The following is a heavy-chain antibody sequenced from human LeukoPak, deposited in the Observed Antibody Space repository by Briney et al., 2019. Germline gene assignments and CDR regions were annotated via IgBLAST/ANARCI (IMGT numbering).Heavy chain of an antibody. D-gene: IGHD6-13*01. CDR1: GFTFSDYY. CDR3: ARDPSIEAAGYFDY. Sequence: GGSLRLSCAASGFTFSDYYMSWIRQAPGKGLEWVSYITNSATTIFYTDSVKGRFTISRDNAKNSLFLQMDSLRTDDTAVYYCARDPSIEAAGYFDYWGQGTLVTVSS. J-gene: IGHJ4*02. V-gene: IGHV3-11*04. CDR2: ITNSATTI.